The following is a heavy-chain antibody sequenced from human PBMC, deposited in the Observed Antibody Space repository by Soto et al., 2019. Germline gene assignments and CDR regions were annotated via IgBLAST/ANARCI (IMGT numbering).Heavy chain of an antibody. D-gene: IGHD4-17*01. J-gene: IGHJ4*02. CDR2: IIPIFGTA. V-gene: IGHV1-69*13. CDR3: ARDNYGDGYYFDY. Sequence: GXSVKVSCKASVGTFSSYAISWVRQAPGQGLEWMGGIIPIFGTANYAQKFQGRVTITADESTSTAYMELSSLRSEDTAVYYCARDNYGDGYYFDYWGQGTLVTVSS. CDR1: VGTFSSYA.